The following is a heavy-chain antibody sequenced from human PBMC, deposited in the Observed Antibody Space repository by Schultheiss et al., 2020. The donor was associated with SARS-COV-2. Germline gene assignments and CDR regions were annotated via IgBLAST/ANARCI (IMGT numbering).Heavy chain of an antibody. V-gene: IGHV1-18*01. Sequence: ASVKVSRKASGYTFTSHGLIWVRQAPGQGLEWMGWISPYNGDTHYAQNLQGRVTMTTDTSTTTTFMELRSLRGDDTAVYYCARDIGGGFDYWGQGTLVTVSS. CDR3: ARDIGGGFDY. J-gene: IGHJ4*02. CDR1: GYTFTSHG. CDR2: ISPYNGDT.